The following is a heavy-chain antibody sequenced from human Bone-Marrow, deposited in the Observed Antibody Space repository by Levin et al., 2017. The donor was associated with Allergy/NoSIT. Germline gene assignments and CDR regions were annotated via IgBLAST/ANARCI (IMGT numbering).Heavy chain of an antibody. V-gene: IGHV3-23*01. Sequence: GESLKISCVASGFTFSTSAMSWVRQTPGKGLECVSTISDSGYNTFYADSVQGRFTISRDNSKNTLYLQINSLRAEDTAVYFCAKPPTYVRTNYYFDSWGQGALVTVSS. CDR2: ISDSGYNT. J-gene: IGHJ4*02. D-gene: IGHD3-16*01. CDR3: AKPPTYVRTNYYFDS. CDR1: GFTFSTSA.